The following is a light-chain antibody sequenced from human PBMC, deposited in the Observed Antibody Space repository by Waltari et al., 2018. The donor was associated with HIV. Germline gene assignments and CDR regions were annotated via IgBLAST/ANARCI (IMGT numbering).Light chain of an antibody. CDR1: TSNVRNNY. V-gene: IGLV1-47*01. Sequence: QSELAQPRSVSGTPGQTVNISCSGSTSNVRNNYVYWYQQVTGVAPKLLIYRNNQRPSGVPDRFSGSKSGTSASLAISGLRTEDEAEYYCAVWDDRLSGRLFGGGTKVTVL. CDR3: AVWDDRLSGRL. CDR2: RNN. J-gene: IGLJ2*01.